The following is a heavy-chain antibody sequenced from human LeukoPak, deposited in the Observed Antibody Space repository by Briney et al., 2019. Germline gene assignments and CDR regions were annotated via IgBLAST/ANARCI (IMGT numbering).Heavy chain of an antibody. CDR2: IFSSGST. J-gene: IGHJ4*02. CDR1: GDSIDSVGYY. Sequence: PSETLSLTCTVSGDSIDSVGYYWAWIRQPPGKGLEWIGSIFSSGSTYYNPSLRSRATISVDTSKNQFSLKLNSVTAADTAVYYCARQHSSTWYVVGYFDYWGQGTLVTVSS. CDR3: ARQHSSTWYVVGYFDY. V-gene: IGHV4-39*01. D-gene: IGHD6-13*01.